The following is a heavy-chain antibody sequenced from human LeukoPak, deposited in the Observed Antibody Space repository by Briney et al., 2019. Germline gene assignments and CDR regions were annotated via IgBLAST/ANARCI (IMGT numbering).Heavy chain of an antibody. J-gene: IGHJ4*02. D-gene: IGHD3-22*01. CDR3: ARDHRSYYDASGDYYFDY. CDR2: FYSGGST. V-gene: IGHV3-53*01. Sequence: GGSLRLSCAASGFTVSNSYMSWVRQAPGKGLEWVSVFYSGGSTFYADSVRGRFTISRDNSKNTLYLQMNSLRADDTAVYYCARDHRSYYDASGDYYFDYWGQGTLVTVSS. CDR1: GFTVSNSY.